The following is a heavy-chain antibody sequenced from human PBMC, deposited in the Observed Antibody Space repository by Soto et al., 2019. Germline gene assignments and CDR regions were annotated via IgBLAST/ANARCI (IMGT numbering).Heavy chain of an antibody. CDR2: IDGVGTGT. V-gene: IGHV3-74*01. Sequence: PGGSLRLSCAASGFTFTNYWMHWVRQVPGRGLVWVSRIDGVGTGTSYSDSVRGRFTISRDNADNMLYLQMNSLRAEDTAVYYCTKVFECWGQGILVTVSS. CDR1: GFTFTNYW. J-gene: IGHJ4*02. CDR3: TKVFEC.